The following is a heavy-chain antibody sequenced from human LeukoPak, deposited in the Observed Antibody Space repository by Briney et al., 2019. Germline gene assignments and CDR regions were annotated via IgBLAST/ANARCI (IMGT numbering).Heavy chain of an antibody. Sequence: GGSLRLSCVASGFAFSTSAMHWVRQAPGKGLEWVSSISSSSSYIYYVDSVKGRFTISRDNAKNSLYLQMNSLRAEDTAVYYCAREYYYDSSGYPYYFDYWGQGTLVTVSS. CDR1: GFAFSTSA. CDR3: AREYYYDSSGYPYYFDY. V-gene: IGHV3-21*01. D-gene: IGHD3-22*01. CDR2: ISSSSSYI. J-gene: IGHJ4*02.